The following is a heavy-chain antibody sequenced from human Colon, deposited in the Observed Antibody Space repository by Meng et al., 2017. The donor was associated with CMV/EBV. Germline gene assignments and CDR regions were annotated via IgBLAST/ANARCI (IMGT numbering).Heavy chain of an antibody. V-gene: IGHV3-21*01. Sequence: GGSLRLSCAASGFTFSSYSMNWVRQAPGKGLEWVSSISSSSSYIYYADSVKGRFTISRDNAKNLLYLQMNSLRAEDTAVYYCARGTPRYYYYGMDVWGQGTTVTAP. CDR2: ISSSSSYI. D-gene: IGHD1-14*01. CDR1: GFTFSSYS. CDR3: ARGTPRYYYYGMDV. J-gene: IGHJ6*02.